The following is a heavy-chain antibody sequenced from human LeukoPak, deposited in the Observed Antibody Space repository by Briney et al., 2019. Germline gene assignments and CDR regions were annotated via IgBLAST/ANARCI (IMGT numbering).Heavy chain of an antibody. CDR1: GFTFSSHG. Sequence: GGSLRLSCAASGFTFSSHGMHWVRQAPGKGLEWVSAISGSGGSTYYADSVKGRFTISRDNSKNTLYLQMNSLRAEDTAVYYCAKDFTVVGDIVVVPAAEGSIYYYYYMDVWGKGTTVTVSS. CDR2: ISGSGGST. CDR3: AKDFTVVGDIVVVPAAEGSIYYYYYMDV. D-gene: IGHD2-2*01. V-gene: IGHV3-23*01. J-gene: IGHJ6*03.